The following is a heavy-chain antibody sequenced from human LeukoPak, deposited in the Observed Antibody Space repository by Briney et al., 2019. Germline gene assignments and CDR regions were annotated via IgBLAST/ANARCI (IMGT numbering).Heavy chain of an antibody. Sequence: GGSLRLSCAAPGFTFRDYYMSWIRQAPGKGPEWVSYIISIAILIKDADSAKGRFTISRDNAKNSLFLRMSSLRVEDTAVYYCARPRTAWSSDWYFEVWGRGTLVT. CDR3: ARPRTAWSSDWYFEV. CDR1: GFTFRDYY. D-gene: IGHD1-1*01. V-gene: IGHV3-11*03. J-gene: IGHJ2*01. CDR2: IISIAILI.